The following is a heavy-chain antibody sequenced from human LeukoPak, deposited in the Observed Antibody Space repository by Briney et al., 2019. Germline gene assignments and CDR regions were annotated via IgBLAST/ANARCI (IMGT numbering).Heavy chain of an antibody. D-gene: IGHD3-22*01. CDR1: GGSISSYY. CDR2: IYYSGST. J-gene: IGHJ6*03. V-gene: IGHV4-59*01. CDR3: ARGKYYDSSGCRPYYHYYSMDV. Sequence: SETLSLTCSISGGSISSYYWSWIRQPPGKGLEWIGYIYYSGSTKYNPSLKSRVTISVDTSKNQFSLKLNSVTAADTAVYYCARGKYYDSSGCRPYYHYYSMDVWGKGTTVTVSS.